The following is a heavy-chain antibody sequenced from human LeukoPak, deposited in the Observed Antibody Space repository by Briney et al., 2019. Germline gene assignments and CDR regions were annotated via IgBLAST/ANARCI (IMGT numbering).Heavy chain of an antibody. CDR1: GFMFKSYA. V-gene: IGHV3-23*01. D-gene: IGHD6-6*01. J-gene: IGHJ4*02. Sequence: GGSLRLSCAASGFMFKSYAMSWVRQAPGKGLEWLSGITGRGDDTKYADSVKGRFIISRDNSKNSLYLQMNSLRAEDTAVYYCMAESSSPWEGYWGQGTLVTVSS. CDR3: MAESSSPWEGY. CDR2: ITGRGDDT.